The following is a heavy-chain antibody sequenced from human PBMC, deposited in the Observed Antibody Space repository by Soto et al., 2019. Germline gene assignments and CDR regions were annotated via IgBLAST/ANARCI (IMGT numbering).Heavy chain of an antibody. D-gene: IGHD3-22*01. J-gene: IGHJ4*02. CDR1: GFTFSSYT. Sequence: GGSLRLSCTASGFTFSSYTVTWVRQAPGKGLEWVSSISGSGSYIYYADSVRGRFTISRDNSKNTLYLQMNSLTDEDTAVYYCARDSGGSGYEFDYWGQGTLVTVSS. CDR3: ARDSGGSGYEFDY. CDR2: ISGSGSYI. V-gene: IGHV3-21*01.